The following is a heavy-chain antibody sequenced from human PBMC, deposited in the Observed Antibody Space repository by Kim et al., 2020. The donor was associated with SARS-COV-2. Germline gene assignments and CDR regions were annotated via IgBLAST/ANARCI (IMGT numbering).Heavy chain of an antibody. Sequence: GGSLRLSCAASGFTFSSYAMHWVRQAPGKGLEYVSAISSNWGSTYYANSVKGRFTISRDNSKNTLYLQMGSLRAEDMAVYYCARGGLLLWFGEPNDYWGQGTLVTVSS. CDR3: ARGGLLLWFGEPNDY. D-gene: IGHD3-10*01. CDR1: GFTFSSYA. J-gene: IGHJ4*02. CDR2: ISSNWGST. V-gene: IGHV3-64*01.